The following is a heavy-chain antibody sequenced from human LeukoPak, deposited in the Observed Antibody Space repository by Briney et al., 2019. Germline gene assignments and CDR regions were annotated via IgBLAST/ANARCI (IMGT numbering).Heavy chain of an antibody. D-gene: IGHD3-22*01. CDR2: SDPSSGGT. Sequence: ASVKVSCKASGYTFTDYYMHWGRQAPGQGLGWMGGSDPSSGGTNYAQKFQGRVTLTRDASISTAYMELSRLRSDDTAMYYCAREYYDGSGRKHAFDIWGQGTMVTVSS. CDR3: AREYYDGSGRKHAFDI. CDR1: GYTFTDYY. V-gene: IGHV1-2*02. J-gene: IGHJ3*02.